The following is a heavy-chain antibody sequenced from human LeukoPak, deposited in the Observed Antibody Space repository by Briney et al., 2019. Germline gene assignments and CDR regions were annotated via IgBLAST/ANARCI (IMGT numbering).Heavy chain of an antibody. Sequence: GGSLRLSCAASGFTFSSYGMSWVRQAPGKGLEWVSGISASGVNTYYADSVKGRFTISRDNSKNTLYLQMNSLRAEDTAIYYCAKMLLNYFDTSGGAFDIWGQGTMVTVSS. CDR1: GFTFSSYG. D-gene: IGHD3-22*01. CDR2: ISASGVNT. CDR3: AKMLLNYFDTSGGAFDI. V-gene: IGHV3-23*01. J-gene: IGHJ3*02.